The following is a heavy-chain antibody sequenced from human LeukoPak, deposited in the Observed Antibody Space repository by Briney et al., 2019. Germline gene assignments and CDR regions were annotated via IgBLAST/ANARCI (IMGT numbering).Heavy chain of an antibody. J-gene: IGHJ4*02. V-gene: IGHV3-23*01. Sequence: GGSLRLSCAASGFTIGGFAMTWVRQAPGKGLEWVSGIGSDYKTHYSESVKGRFTISRDNSKITVSLHMDSLRVEDTAVYYCAGISYSGTWPVGYWGQGTLVTVTA. CDR1: GFTIGGFA. CDR3: AGISYSGTWPVGY. CDR2: IGSDYKT. D-gene: IGHD6-6*01.